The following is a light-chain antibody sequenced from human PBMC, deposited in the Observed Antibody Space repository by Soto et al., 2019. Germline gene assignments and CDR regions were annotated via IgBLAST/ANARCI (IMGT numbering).Light chain of an antibody. J-gene: IGKJ2*01. V-gene: IGKV3-11*01. Sequence: EIVLTQSPATLSLSPGERVTLSCRASQSVSRSLAWYQQKPGQAPRLLIYDASNRATGIPARFSGSGSGTYFSLTISSLAPEDFAVYYCQQCSSWPYTFGQGTKLDFK. CDR3: QQCSSWPYT. CDR2: DAS. CDR1: QSVSRS.